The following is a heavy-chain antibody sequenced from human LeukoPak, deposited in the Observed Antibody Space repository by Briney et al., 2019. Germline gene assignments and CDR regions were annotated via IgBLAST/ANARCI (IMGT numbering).Heavy chain of an antibody. J-gene: IGHJ4*02. CDR3: ARKSPTYSSRWYKDF. CDR1: GGSLSYYY. V-gene: IGHV4-4*07. Sequence: PSETLSLTCTVSGGSLSYYYWSWIRQPAGGGLEWIGRIYISGSTNYNPSLKSRVTISIDKYNTQFSMKLNSVTAADTAVYYCARKSPTYSSRWYKDFWGQGTLVTVSS. D-gene: IGHD6-19*01. CDR2: IYISGST.